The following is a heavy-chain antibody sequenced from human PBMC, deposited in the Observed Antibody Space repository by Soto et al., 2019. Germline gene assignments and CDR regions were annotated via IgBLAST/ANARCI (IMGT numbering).Heavy chain of an antibody. Sequence: KQSQTLSLTCTVSGGSINNYYWSWIRQPPGKGLEWIGYIYYSGSTNYNPSLKSRVTISVDTSKNQFSLKLSSVTAADTAVYYCAREQPLWGSYRYRLIDYWGQGTLVTVSS. CDR1: GGSINNYY. V-gene: IGHV4-59*01. CDR3: AREQPLWGSYRYRLIDY. D-gene: IGHD3-16*02. CDR2: IYYSGST. J-gene: IGHJ4*02.